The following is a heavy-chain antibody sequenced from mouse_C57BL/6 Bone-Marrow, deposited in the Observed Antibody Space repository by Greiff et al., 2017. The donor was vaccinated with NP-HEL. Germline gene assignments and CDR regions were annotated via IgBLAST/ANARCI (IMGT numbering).Heavy chain of an antibody. CDR1: GYTFTSYG. CDR3: SQTGAWFAY. D-gene: IGHD4-1*01. V-gene: IGHV1-81*01. CDR2: IYPRSGNT. J-gene: IGHJ3*01. Sequence: QVQLQQPGAELARPGASVKLSCKASGYTFTSYGISWVKQRTGQGLEWIGEIYPRSGNTYYNEKFKGKATLTADKSSSTAYMELRSLTSEDSAVYFWSQTGAWFAYWGQGTLVTVSA.